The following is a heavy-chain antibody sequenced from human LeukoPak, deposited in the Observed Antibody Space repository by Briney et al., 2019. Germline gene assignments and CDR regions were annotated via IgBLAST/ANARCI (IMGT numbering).Heavy chain of an antibody. V-gene: IGHV1-18*01. CDR1: GYTFTSYG. J-gene: IGHJ4*02. Sequence: RTSVKVSCKASGYTFTSYGISWVRQAPGQGLEWMGWVSAYNGNTNYAQKLQGRVTMTTDTSTNTVFMELRSLRSDDTAVYYCARDLRGNVHFDYWGQGTLVTVSS. CDR3: ARDLRGNVHFDY. CDR2: VSAYNGNT. D-gene: IGHD1-1*01.